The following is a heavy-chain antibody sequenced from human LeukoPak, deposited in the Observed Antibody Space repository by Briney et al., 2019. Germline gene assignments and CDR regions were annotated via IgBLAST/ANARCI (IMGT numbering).Heavy chain of an antibody. CDR3: ARGGFYCGDDCYVDY. Sequence: SETLSLTCAVYGGSFSIYYWSWVRQPPEKGLEWMGEINLSGSTNYNPSLKSRVTISIDTSKNQFSLKLSSVTAADTAVYYCARGGFYCGDDCYVDYWGKGTLVTVSS. D-gene: IGHD2-21*02. J-gene: IGHJ4*02. CDR1: GGSFSIYY. V-gene: IGHV4-34*01. CDR2: INLSGST.